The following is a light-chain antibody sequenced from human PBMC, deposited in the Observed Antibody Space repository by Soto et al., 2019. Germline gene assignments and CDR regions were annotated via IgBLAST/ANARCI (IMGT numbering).Light chain of an antibody. CDR3: HQYNFWPS. V-gene: IGKV3-15*01. Sequence: EVVMTQSPATLSVSPGERATLSCRASQTVSSNLAWYQQKPGQSPRLLIYGTSTRATGVPARFSGSGSGTEFTLSISSLPSEDVAVYYCHQYNFWPSFGQGTKLEI. J-gene: IGKJ1*01. CDR1: QTVSSN. CDR2: GTS.